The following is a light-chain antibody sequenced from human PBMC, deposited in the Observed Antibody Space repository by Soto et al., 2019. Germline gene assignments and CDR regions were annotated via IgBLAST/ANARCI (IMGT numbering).Light chain of an antibody. J-gene: IGKJ1*01. V-gene: IGKV3-11*01. CDR2: DAS. Sequence: EIVLTQSPATLSLSPGERATLSFRASQSVSSYLSWYQQKPGQGPRLLIYDASNRATGVSARFSGSGSGTDFTLTISSLEPEDFAVYYCHQRSSWPRGTFGQGTKVDIK. CDR1: QSVSSY. CDR3: HQRSSWPRGT.